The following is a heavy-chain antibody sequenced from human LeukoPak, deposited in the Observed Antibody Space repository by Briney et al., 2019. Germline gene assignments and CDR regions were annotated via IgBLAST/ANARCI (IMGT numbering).Heavy chain of an antibody. V-gene: IGHV4-61*02. J-gene: IGHJ4*02. D-gene: IGHD5-24*01. CDR3: AREERWLQLNFDY. Sequence: SQTLSLTCTASGGSISSGSYYWSWIRQPAGKGLEWIGRIYTSGSTNYNPSLKSRDTISVDTSKNQFSLKLSSVTAADTAVYYCAREERWLQLNFDYWGQGTLVTVSS. CDR1: GGSISSGSYY. CDR2: IYTSGST.